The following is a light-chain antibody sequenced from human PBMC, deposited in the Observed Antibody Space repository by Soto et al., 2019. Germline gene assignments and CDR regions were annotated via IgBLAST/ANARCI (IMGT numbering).Light chain of an antibody. Sequence: HSVLTQPPSASGTPGQRGSISCSGSSSNIGSNTVNWYQQLPGTAPKLLIYSNNQRPSGVPDRFSGSKSGTSASLAISGLQSEDEADYYCAAWDDSLNGSYVFGTGTKVTVL. V-gene: IGLV1-44*01. J-gene: IGLJ1*01. CDR2: SNN. CDR3: AAWDDSLNGSYV. CDR1: SSNIGSNT.